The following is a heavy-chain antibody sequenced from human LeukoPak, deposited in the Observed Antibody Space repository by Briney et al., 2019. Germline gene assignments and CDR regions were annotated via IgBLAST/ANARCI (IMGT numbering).Heavy chain of an antibody. Sequence: GGSLRLSCVASGFTFRSYGMSWVRQAPGKGLEWVAVIPYDGSNKYYADSVKGRFTISRDNSKNTLYLQMNSLRSEDTAVYYCARHVASGGSGVDYWGQGTLVTVSS. J-gene: IGHJ4*02. CDR3: ARHVASGGSGVDY. CDR2: IPYDGSNK. V-gene: IGHV3-30*03. D-gene: IGHD3-10*01. CDR1: GFTFRSYG.